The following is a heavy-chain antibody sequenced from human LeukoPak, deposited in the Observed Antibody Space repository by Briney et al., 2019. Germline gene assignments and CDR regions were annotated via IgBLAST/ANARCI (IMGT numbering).Heavy chain of an antibody. CDR3: ARNEGRSGTYMYYFDY. CDR1: GGSFSGYY. J-gene: IGHJ4*02. CDR2: INHSGST. D-gene: IGHD1-26*01. V-gene: IGHV4-34*01. Sequence: PSATLSLTCADYGGSFSGYYWSSIRQPPGQGQDRIGEINHSGSTNYNPSLKSRFTIAVDTSKNQFSLKLTSVTAADTAVYYCARNEGRSGTYMYYFDYWGQGTLVTVSS.